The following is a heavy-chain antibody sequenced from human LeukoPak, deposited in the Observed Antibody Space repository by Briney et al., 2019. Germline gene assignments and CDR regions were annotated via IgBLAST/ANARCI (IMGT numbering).Heavy chain of an antibody. CDR3: ARDGTGTIYYGMDV. J-gene: IGHJ6*02. CDR1: GFTFSSYE. CDR2: ISSSGSTI. Sequence: GGSLRLSCAASGFTFSSYEMNWVRQAPGKGLEWVSYISSSGSTIYYADSVKGRFTISRDNAKNSPYLQMNSLRAEDTAVYYCARDGTGTIYYGMDVWGQGTTVTVSS. V-gene: IGHV3-48*03. D-gene: IGHD1-7*01.